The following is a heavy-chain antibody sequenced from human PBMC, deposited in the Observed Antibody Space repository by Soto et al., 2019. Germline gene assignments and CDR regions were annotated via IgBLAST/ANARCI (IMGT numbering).Heavy chain of an antibody. J-gene: IGHJ5*02. V-gene: IGHV1-69*01. D-gene: IGHD2-2*01. CDR1: GGTFSSYA. CDR2: IIPIFGTA. CDR3: AGGRGEYQLLPEGP. Sequence: QVQLVQSGAEVKKPGSSVKVSCKASGGTFSSYAISWVRQAPGQGLEWMGGIIPIFGTANYAQKFQGRVKMTADESTSTAYMELSSLRSEDTAVYYCAGGRGEYQLLPEGPWGQGTLVPVSS.